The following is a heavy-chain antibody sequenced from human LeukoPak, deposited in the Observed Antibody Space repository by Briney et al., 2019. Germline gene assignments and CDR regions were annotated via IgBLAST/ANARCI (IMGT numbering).Heavy chain of an antibody. CDR3: ARGGWGFDP. V-gene: IGHV4-4*02. J-gene: IGHJ5*02. D-gene: IGHD2-15*01. Sequence: PSETLSLTCAVSGGSISSNNWWGWVRQPPGKGLEWIGEIYHSGSPNYNPSLKSRVTISVDKSRNHFSLNLSSVTAADTAVYYCARGGWGFDPWGQGTLVTVSS. CDR2: IYHSGSP. CDR1: GGSISSNNW.